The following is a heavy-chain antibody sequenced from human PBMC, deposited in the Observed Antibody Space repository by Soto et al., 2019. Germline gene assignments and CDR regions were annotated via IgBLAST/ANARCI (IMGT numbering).Heavy chain of an antibody. V-gene: IGHV1-18*01. CDR1: GYTFTSYG. D-gene: IGHD4-4*01. Sequence: GASVKVSCKASGYTFTSYGISWVRQAPGQGLEWMGWISAYNGNTNYAQKLQGRVTMTTDTSTSTAYMELRSLRSDDTAVYYCARDIKRDSNYFPKASPDDAFDIWGQGTMVTVS. CDR3: ARDIKRDSNYFPKASPDDAFDI. CDR2: ISAYNGNT. J-gene: IGHJ3*02.